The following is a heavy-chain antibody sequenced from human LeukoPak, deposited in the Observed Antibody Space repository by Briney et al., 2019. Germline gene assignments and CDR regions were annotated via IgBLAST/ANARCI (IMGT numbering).Heavy chain of an antibody. CDR3: ARAPYCSSTSCYLRTPTFPNY. CDR1: GFMFSTYS. V-gene: IGHV3-48*01. J-gene: IGHJ4*02. CDR2: ISSSSSTI. D-gene: IGHD2-2*01. Sequence: GGSLRLSCAASGFMFSTYSMNWVRQAPGKGLEWVSYISSSSSTIYYADSVKGRFTISRDNAKNSLYLQINTLRAEDTAVYYCARAPYCSSTSCYLRTPTFPNYWGQGTLVTVSS.